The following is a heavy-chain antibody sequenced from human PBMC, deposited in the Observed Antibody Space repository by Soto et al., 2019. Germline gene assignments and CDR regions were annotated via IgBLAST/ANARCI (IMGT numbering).Heavy chain of an antibody. CDR2: INHRGSA. D-gene: IGHD6-13*01. J-gene: IGHJ4*02. CDR1: GASVSSTYW. V-gene: IGHV4-4*02. Sequence: QVELQESGPGLVKPSGTLSLTCAVSGASVSSTYWWSWVRQPPGKGPEWIGDINHRGSANYNPSLKSRVTISVDISKSQFSLRLTSVTAADTAVYYCARYNAASGTYYFDFWGQGALVTVSS. CDR3: ARYNAASGTYYFDF.